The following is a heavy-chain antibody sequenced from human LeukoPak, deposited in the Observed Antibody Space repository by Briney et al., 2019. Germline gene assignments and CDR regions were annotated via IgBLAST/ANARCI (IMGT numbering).Heavy chain of an antibody. CDR3: ATGGYDSSGLYFDY. CDR2: FDPEDGET. D-gene: IGHD3-22*01. J-gene: IGHJ4*02. CDR1: GYTLTELS. Sequence: ASVKVSCKVSGYTLTELSMHWVRQAPGKGLEWMGGFDPEDGETIYAQKFQGRVTMTEDTSTDTAYMELSSLRSEDTAVYYCATGGYDSSGLYFDYWDQGTLVTVSS. V-gene: IGHV1-24*01.